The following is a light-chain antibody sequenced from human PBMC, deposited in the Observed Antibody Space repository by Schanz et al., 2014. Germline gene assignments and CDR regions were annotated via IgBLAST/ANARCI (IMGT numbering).Light chain of an antibody. J-gene: IGKJ3*01. CDR2: GAS. CDR3: QQYTSSFT. Sequence: DIVLTQSPGTLSLSPGERATLSCRASQSVGSNYLAWYQQTPGQAPRLLISGASSRATGIPDRFSGSGSGTDFTLTISRLEPEDFAVYYCQQYTSSFTFGPGTKVEIK. CDR1: QSVGSNY. V-gene: IGKV3-20*01.